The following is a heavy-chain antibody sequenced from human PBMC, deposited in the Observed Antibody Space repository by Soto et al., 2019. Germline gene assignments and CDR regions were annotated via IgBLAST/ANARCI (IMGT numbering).Heavy chain of an antibody. J-gene: IGHJ6*03. CDR3: AKGGLEWLFPADSYYYYYYMDV. V-gene: IGHV3-23*01. Sequence: GSLRLSCAASGFTFSSYAMSWVRQDPGKGLEWDSAISGSGGSTYYADSVKGRFTISRDNSKNTLYLQMNSLRAEDTAVYYCAKGGLEWLFPADSYYYYYYMDVWGKGTTVTVSS. CDR2: ISGSGGST. D-gene: IGHD3-3*01. CDR1: GFTFSSYA.